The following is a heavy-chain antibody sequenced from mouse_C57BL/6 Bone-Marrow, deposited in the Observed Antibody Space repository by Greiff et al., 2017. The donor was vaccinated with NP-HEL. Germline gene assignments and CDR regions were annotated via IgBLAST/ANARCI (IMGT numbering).Heavy chain of an antibody. CDR2: IYPGDGDT. D-gene: IGHD2-1*01. Sequence: QVQLQQSGPELVKPGASVKISCKASGYAFSSSWMNWVKQRPGKGLEWIGRIYPGDGDTNYNGKFKGKATLTADKSSSTAYMQLSSLTSEDSAVYFCARGGAMVRGFAYWGQGTLVTVSA. J-gene: IGHJ3*01. CDR1: GYAFSSSW. CDR3: ARGGAMVRGFAY. V-gene: IGHV1-82*01.